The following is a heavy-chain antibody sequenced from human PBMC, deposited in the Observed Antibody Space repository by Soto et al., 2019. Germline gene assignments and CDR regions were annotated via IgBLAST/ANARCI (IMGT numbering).Heavy chain of an antibody. CDR3: ARSDCSGGSCYSPTNWFDP. CDR1: GGNFSSYT. D-gene: IGHD2-15*01. CDR2: IIPILGIA. J-gene: IGHJ5*02. V-gene: IGHV1-69*02. Sequence: QVQLVQSGAEVKKPGSSVKVSCKASGGNFSSYTISWVRQAPGQGLEWMGRIIPILGIANYAQKFQGRVTITADKSTSTAYMELSSLRSEDTAVYYCARSDCSGGSCYSPTNWFDPWGQGTLVTVSS.